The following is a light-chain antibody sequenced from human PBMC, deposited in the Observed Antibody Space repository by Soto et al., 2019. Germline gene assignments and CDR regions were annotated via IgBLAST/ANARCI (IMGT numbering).Light chain of an antibody. CDR2: GAS. J-gene: IGKJ3*01. CDR3: QQYNNWPFT. V-gene: IGKV3-15*01. Sequence: EIVMTQSPATLSVSQGERATLSCRASQSVSSNLAWYQQKPGQAPRLLIYGASTRATGIPARVSGSWSGTEFTLTISRLLSEDFAVYYCQQYNNWPFTFGPGTKVDIK. CDR1: QSVSSN.